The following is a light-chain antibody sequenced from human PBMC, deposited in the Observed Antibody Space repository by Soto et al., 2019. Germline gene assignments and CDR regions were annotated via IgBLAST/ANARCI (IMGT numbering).Light chain of an antibody. CDR1: SSNIGSHN. J-gene: IGLJ1*01. V-gene: IGLV1-47*01. CDR2: KNN. Sequence: QSVLTQPPSASGTPGQRVSISCSGGSSNIGSHNVYWYQQLPGTAPKLLIFKNNQRPSGVPDRFSGSKSGTSASLAISGLRSEDEADYYCAAWDDSLSGRVFGTGTKLTVL. CDR3: AAWDDSLSGRV.